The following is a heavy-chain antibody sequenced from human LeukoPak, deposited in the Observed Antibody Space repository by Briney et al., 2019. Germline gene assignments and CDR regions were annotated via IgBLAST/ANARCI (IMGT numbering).Heavy chain of an antibody. CDR2: INHSGST. CDR1: GGSFSGYY. Sequence: PSETLSLTCAVYGGSFSGYYWSWIRQPQGKGLEWIGEINHSGSTNYNPSLKSRVTISVDTSKNQFSLKLSSVTAADTAVYYCSRESGAFSPFGYWGQGTLVTVSS. CDR3: SRESGAFSPFGY. V-gene: IGHV4-34*01. J-gene: IGHJ4*02. D-gene: IGHD1-26*01.